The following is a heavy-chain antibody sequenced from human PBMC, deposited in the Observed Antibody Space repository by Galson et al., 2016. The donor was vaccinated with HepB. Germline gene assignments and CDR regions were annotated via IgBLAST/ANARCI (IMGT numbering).Heavy chain of an antibody. V-gene: IGHV1-18*04. D-gene: IGHD2-21*02. CDR1: GYTFTSYG. Sequence: QSGAEVKRPGASVKVSCKTSGYTFTSYGIGWVQQAPGQGLEWMGWISGYNGYTDSAQRLQGRVTMTTDTSTSTAYMELSSLRSDDTAVYYCARSGDGNWFESWGQGTLVTVSS. CDR2: ISGYNGYT. J-gene: IGHJ5*01. CDR3: ARSGDGNWFES.